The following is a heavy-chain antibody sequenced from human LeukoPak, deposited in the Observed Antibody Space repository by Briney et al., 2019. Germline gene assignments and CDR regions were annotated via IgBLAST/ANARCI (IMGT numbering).Heavy chain of an antibody. V-gene: IGHV4-59*02. J-gene: IGHJ3*02. CDR2: TYYSGST. CDR3: ARGRFRWTGDGALVI. D-gene: IGHD3/OR15-3a*01. CDR1: GGSVSSHY. Sequence: SETLSLTCTVSGGSVSSHYWSWIRQPPGKGLEWMGYTYYSGSTHYNPSLTSRVTISVDTSKNQFPLRLSSVTAADTAIYYCARGRFRWTGDGALVIWGQGTMVTVS.